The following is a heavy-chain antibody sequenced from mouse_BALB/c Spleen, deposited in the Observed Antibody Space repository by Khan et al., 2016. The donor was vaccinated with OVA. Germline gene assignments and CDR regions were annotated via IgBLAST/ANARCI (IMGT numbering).Heavy chain of an antibody. CDR2: INTYTGET. J-gene: IGHJ4*01. V-gene: IGHV9-3-1*01. CDR1: GYTFTNYG. CDR3: TRPPSLSDTLAY. Sequence: QIQLVQSGPELKKPGETVKISCKASGYTFTNYGMNWVKQSPGKVLKWMGWINTYTGETTYADDFKGRFAFSLETSASTAYLQINNLKNEDTATDFGTRPPSLSDTLAYWGQGTSVSVSS.